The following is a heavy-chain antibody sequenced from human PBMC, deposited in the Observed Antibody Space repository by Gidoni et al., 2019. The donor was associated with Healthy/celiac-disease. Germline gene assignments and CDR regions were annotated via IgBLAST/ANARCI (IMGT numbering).Heavy chain of an antibody. Sequence: EVQLVESGGGLVQPGRSLRRYCAAPGFTFDDYAMHWVRQAPGKGLEWVSGISWNSGSIGYADSVKGRFTISRDNAKNSLYLQMNSLRAEDAALYYCAKDLMVVAATPGDAFDIWGQGTMVTVSS. CDR2: ISWNSGSI. J-gene: IGHJ3*02. V-gene: IGHV3-9*01. CDR1: GFTFDDYA. D-gene: IGHD2-15*01. CDR3: AKDLMVVAATPGDAFDI.